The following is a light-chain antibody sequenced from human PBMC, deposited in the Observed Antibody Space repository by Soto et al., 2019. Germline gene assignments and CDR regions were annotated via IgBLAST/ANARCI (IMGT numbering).Light chain of an antibody. CDR3: QQRSTWRGFP. J-gene: IGKJ3*01. CDR2: DAS. V-gene: IGKV3-11*01. Sequence: EIVLTQSPATLSLSPGERATLSCRASQSVSSYLAWYQQKPGQAPRLLIYDASKGATGIPARFSGSGSGTDFTLTISRLEPEAFAVYCCQQRSTWRGFPFGPGTNVDI. CDR1: QSVSSY.